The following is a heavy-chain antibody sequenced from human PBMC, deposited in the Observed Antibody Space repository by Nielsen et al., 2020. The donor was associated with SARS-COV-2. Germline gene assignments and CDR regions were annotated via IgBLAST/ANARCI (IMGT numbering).Heavy chain of an antibody. CDR2: INHSGIT. J-gene: IGHJ6*02. Sequence: SETLSLTCAVNGGPLNFYYWSWIRQPPGKGLEWIGEINHSGITNYNPSLKSRVTISADTSKKQFSLRLSSVTAADTAVYYCAFGDDYGDYEYYYTGLDVWGQRTTVTVSS. CDR3: AFGDDYGDYEYYYTGLDV. V-gene: IGHV4-34*01. D-gene: IGHD4-17*01. CDR1: GGPLNFYY.